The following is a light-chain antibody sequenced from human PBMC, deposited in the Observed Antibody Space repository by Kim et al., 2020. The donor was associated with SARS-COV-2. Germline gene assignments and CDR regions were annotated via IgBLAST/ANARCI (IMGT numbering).Light chain of an antibody. CDR1: TSDFGGYDY. J-gene: IGLJ1*01. CDR3: SSYTSTSTLV. CDR2: EVS. V-gene: IGLV2-14*01. Sequence: QSVLTQPASVSGSPGQSITISCTGTTSDFGGYDYVSWYKQYPGKAPKLMIYEVSNRPSGVSNRFSGSKSGNAASLTISGLQAEDEADYYCSSYTSTSTLVFGTGTKVTVL.